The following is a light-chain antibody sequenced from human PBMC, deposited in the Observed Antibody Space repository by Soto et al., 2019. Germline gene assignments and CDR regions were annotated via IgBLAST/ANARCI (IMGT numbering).Light chain of an antibody. CDR3: SSYAGSNNWV. Sequence: QSALTQPPSASGSPGQSVTISCTGTSSDVGGYNYVSWYQQHPGKAPKVMIYEVNKRPSGVPDRFAGSKSGNTASLTVSGLQAEDEADYYCSSYAGSNNWVFGGGTKVTVL. J-gene: IGLJ3*02. CDR1: SSDVGGYNY. V-gene: IGLV2-8*01. CDR2: EVN.